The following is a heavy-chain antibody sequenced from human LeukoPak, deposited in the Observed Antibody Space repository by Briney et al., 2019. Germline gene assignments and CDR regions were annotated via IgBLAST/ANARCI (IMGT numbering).Heavy chain of an antibody. CDR2: IYHSGST. D-gene: IGHD5-12*01. J-gene: IGHJ3*02. CDR3: ARVDIVATILNALDI. V-gene: IGHV4-38-2*02. CDR1: GYSISSGYY. Sequence: SETLSLTCTVSGYSISSGYYWGWIRQPPGKGLEWIGSIYHSGSTYYNPSLKSRVTISVDTSKNQFSLKLSSVTAADTAAYYCARVDIVATILNALDIWGQGTMVTVSS.